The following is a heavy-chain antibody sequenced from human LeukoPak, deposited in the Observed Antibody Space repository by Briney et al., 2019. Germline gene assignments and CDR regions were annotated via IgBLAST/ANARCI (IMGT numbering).Heavy chain of an antibody. J-gene: IGHJ4*02. Sequence: SETLSLTCAVYGGSFSGYYWSWIRQPPGKGLEWIGEINHSGSTNYNPSLKSRVTISVDTSKNQFSLKLSSVTAADTAVYYCASGIKVMSGSYSLVNTLEWGQGTLVTVSS. D-gene: IGHD1-26*01. CDR1: GGSFSGYY. CDR2: INHSGST. V-gene: IGHV4-34*01. CDR3: ASGIKVMSGSYSLVNTLE.